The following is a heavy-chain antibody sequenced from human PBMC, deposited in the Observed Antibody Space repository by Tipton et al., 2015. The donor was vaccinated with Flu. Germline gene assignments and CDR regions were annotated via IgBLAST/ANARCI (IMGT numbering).Heavy chain of an antibody. CDR1: GFTFSSYG. Sequence: SLRLSCAASGFTFSSYGMHWVRQAPGKGLEWVAVIWYDGSNKYYADSVKGRFTISRDNSKNTLYLQMNSLRAEDTAVYYCARSDSWFGPGYYYYGMDVWGQGTTVTVSS. J-gene: IGHJ6*02. V-gene: IGHV3-33*01. D-gene: IGHD3-10*01. CDR2: IWYDGSNK. CDR3: ARSDSWFGPGYYYYGMDV.